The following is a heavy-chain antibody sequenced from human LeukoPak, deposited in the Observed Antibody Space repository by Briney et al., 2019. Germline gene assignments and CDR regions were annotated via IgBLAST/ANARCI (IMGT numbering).Heavy chain of an antibody. CDR1: GYTFTSYY. V-gene: IGHV1-46*01. Sequence: EASVKVSCKASGYTFTSYYMHWVRQAPGQGLEWMGIINPSGGSTSYAQKFQGRVTMTRDTSTSTVYMELSSLRSEDTAVHYCARDFFDSSGYYGDYWYFDLWGRGTLVTVSS. CDR3: ARDFFDSSGYYGDYWYFDL. D-gene: IGHD3-22*01. CDR2: INPSGGST. J-gene: IGHJ2*01.